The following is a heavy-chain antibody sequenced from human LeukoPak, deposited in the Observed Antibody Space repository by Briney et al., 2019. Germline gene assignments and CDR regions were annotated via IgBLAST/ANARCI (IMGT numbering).Heavy chain of an antibody. D-gene: IGHD2-2*01. V-gene: IGHV1-69-2*01. J-gene: IGHJ6*02. CDR1: GYTFTDYY. Sequence: GASVKVSCKASGYTFTDYYMHWVQQAPGKGLEWMGRVDPEHGETVYAERFQGRVTITADTSTDTAYMELNSLRSDDTAVYYCATDPGEIVPAAKGPRGDYCYGMDVWGQGTTVTVSS. CDR2: VDPEHGET. CDR3: ATDPGEIVPAAKGPRGDYCYGMDV.